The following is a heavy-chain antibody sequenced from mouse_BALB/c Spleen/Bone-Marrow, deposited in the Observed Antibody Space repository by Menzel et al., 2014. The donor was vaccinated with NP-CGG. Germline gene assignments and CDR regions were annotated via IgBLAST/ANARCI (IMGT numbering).Heavy chain of an antibody. Sequence: VQLQQSGPGLVKPSQSLSLTCSVTGYSITSGYYWNWIRQFPGNKLEWMGYITYDGSNNYNPSLKNRISITRDTSKNQFSLKLNSVTTEDTATYYCARRGYGNLDYWGQGTTLTVSS. V-gene: IGHV3-6*02. J-gene: IGHJ2*01. D-gene: IGHD2-10*02. CDR3: ARRGYGNLDY. CDR2: ITYDGSN. CDR1: GYSITSGYY.